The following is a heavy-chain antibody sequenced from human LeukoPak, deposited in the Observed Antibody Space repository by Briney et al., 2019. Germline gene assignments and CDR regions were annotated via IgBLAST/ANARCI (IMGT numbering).Heavy chain of an antibody. Sequence: SETLSLTCTVSGGSISSGDYYWSWIRQPPGKGLEWIGYIYYSGSTYYNPSLKSRVTISVDTSKNQFSLKLSSVTAADTAVYYCARVVRYSYVLDYWGQGTLVTVSS. CDR3: ARVVRYSYVLDY. D-gene: IGHD5-18*01. CDR1: GGSISSGDYY. CDR2: IYYSGST. V-gene: IGHV4-30-4*08. J-gene: IGHJ4*02.